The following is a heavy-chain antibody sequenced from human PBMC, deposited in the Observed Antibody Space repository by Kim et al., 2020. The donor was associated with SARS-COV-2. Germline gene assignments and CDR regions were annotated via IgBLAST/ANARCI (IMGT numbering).Heavy chain of an antibody. J-gene: IGHJ6*03. Sequence: SETLSLTCAVSGGSISSGGYSWSWIRQPPGKGLEWIGYIYHSGSTYYNPSLKSRVTISVDRSKNQFSLKLSSVTAADTAVYYCARVPGLNYDFWSGYRTRSDYYYYMDVWGKGTTVTVSS. D-gene: IGHD3-3*01. CDR1: GGSISSGGYS. CDR2: IYHSGST. V-gene: IGHV4-30-2*01. CDR3: ARVPGLNYDFWSGYRTRSDYYYYMDV.